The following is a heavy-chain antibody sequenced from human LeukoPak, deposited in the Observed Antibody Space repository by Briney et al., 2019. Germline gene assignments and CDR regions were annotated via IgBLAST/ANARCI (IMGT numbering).Heavy chain of an antibody. CDR1: GFTFINYG. Sequence: GGSLRLSCVASGFTFINYGMSWVRQPPGKWLQWVSCIRTIGIAKYYADSVKGRFTIARDNSKNTLYLQMTSMRVEDTAVYYCAKAPAGPEYSDNWKFGYNWFDPWGQGTLVTVSS. CDR3: AKAPAGPEYSDNWKFGYNWFDP. D-gene: IGHD1-1*01. J-gene: IGHJ5*02. V-gene: IGHV3-23*01. CDR2: IRTIGIAK.